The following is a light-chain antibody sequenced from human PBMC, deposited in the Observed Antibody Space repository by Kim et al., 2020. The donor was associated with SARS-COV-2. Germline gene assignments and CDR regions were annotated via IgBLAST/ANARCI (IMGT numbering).Light chain of an antibody. V-gene: IGLV1-44*01. Sequence: QSVLTQPPSTSGTPGQRVTISCSGSSSNIGHNSVNWYQQLPGTAPKLLIFSTDQRPSGVPDRFSASKSGTAASLAINGLQSDDDADYFCSTWDDGLNAVVFGGGTQLTFL. CDR2: STD. CDR3: STWDDGLNAVV. CDR1: SSNIGHNS. J-gene: IGLJ2*01.